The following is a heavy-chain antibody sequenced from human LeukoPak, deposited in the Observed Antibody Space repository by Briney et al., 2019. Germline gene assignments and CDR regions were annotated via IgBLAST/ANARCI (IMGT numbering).Heavy chain of an antibody. J-gene: IGHJ3*02. CDR1: GGTFSSYA. D-gene: IGHD3-22*01. CDR2: IIPIFGTA. V-gene: IGHV1-69*13. Sequence: GASVKVSCKASGGTFSSYAISWVRQAPGQGLEWMGRIIPIFGTANYAQKFQGRVTITADESTSTAYMELSSLRSEDTAVYYCARDPTDDSSGYLEDIWGQGTMVTVSS. CDR3: ARDPTDDSSGYLEDI.